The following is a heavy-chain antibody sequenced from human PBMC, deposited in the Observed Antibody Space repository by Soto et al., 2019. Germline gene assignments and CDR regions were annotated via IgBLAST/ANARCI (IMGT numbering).Heavy chain of an antibody. V-gene: IGHV4-31*03. J-gene: IGHJ4*02. CDR1: GGSINSGGYC. CDR2: ISYGGST. D-gene: IGHD5-18*01. CDR3: SRGILV. Sequence: QVQLQESGPGLVKPSQTLSLTCTVSGGSINSGGYCWSWIRQHPGKGLDWIGCISYGGSTSYNPSLKSRATISVDTSKNQFALKLTSVTAADTAVYYCSRGILVWGQGALITVSS.